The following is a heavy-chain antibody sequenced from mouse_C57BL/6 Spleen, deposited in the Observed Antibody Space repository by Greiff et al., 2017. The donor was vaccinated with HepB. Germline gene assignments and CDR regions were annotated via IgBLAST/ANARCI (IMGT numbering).Heavy chain of an antibody. D-gene: IGHD1-1*01. CDR3: ARENYGSRTVYFDY. J-gene: IGHJ2*01. Sequence: VQLQQSGPGLVKPSQSLSLTCSVTGYSIISGYYWNWIRQFPGNKLEWMGYISYDGSNNYNPSLKNRISITRDTSKNQFFLKLNSVTTEDTATYYCARENYGSRTVYFDYWGQGTTLTVSS. V-gene: IGHV3-6*01. CDR1: GYSIISGYY. CDR2: ISYDGSN.